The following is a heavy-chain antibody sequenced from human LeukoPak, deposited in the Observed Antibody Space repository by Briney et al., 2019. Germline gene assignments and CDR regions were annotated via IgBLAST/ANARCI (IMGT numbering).Heavy chain of an antibody. CDR2: IYHSGST. J-gene: IGHJ4*02. CDR1: GYPISSGYY. Sequence: SETLSLTCAVSGYPISSGYYWGWIRQPPGKGLEWIGSIYHSGSTYYNPSLKSRVTISVDTSKNQFSLKLSSVTAADTAVYYCARDLFRRSALGFWGQGTLVTVSS. D-gene: IGHD1-26*01. V-gene: IGHV4-38-2*02. CDR3: ARDLFRRSALGF.